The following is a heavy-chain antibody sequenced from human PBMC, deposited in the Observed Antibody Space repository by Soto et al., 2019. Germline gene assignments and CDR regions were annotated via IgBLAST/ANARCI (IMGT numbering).Heavy chain of an antibody. J-gene: IGHJ4*02. CDR3: ARGDYYDSSGYYTLFDY. CDR2: INPNSGGT. V-gene: IGHV1-2*04. D-gene: IGHD3-22*01. Sequence: ASVKVSCKASGYTFTGYYMHWVRQAPGQGLEWMGWINPNSGGTNYAQKFQGWVTMTRDTSISTAYMELSRLRSDDTAVYYCARGDYYDSSGYYTLFDYWGQGTLVTVSS. CDR1: GYTFTGYY.